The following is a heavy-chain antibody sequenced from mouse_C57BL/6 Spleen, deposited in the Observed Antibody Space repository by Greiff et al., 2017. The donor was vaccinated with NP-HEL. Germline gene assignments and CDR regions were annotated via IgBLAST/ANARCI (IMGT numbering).Heavy chain of an antibody. CDR1: GFTFRNYW. J-gene: IGHJ4*01. CDR2: IRLKSDNYAT. CDR3: TGYGYAYYAMDY. Sequence: LQQSGGGLVQPGGSMKLSCVASGFTFRNYWMNWVRQSPEKGLEWVAQIRLKSDNYATHYAESVKGRFTISRDDSKSSVYLQMNNLRAEDTGIYYCTGYGYAYYAMDYWGQGTSVTVSS. D-gene: IGHD2-2*01. V-gene: IGHV6-3*01.